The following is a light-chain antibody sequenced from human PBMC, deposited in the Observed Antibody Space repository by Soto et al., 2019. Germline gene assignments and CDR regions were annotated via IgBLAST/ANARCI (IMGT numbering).Light chain of an antibody. Sequence: IVLTQSPATLSESPGERATLSCRASQTVSSNLAWYQQKPGQAPRLLIHGASTRATGVPARFSGGGSGTEFTLSISSLQSEDFAVYYCQQYHNWPPQYTFGQGTKLQIK. CDR2: GAS. J-gene: IGKJ2*01. CDR3: QQYHNWPPQYT. CDR1: QTVSSN. V-gene: IGKV3-15*01.